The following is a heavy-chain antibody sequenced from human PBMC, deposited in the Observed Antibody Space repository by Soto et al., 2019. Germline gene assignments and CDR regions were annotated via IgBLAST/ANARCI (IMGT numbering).Heavy chain of an antibody. Sequence: EVQLVQSGGGLVQPGGSLRLSCAASGFTVSNNYLSWVRQAPGKGLQWVSLIYSDGGTDYAESVKGIFTISRDNSKNTLYLQMNSLKAEDTAIYYWATRMTTAPYWGQGTLVTVSS. J-gene: IGHJ4*02. CDR3: ATRMTTAPY. D-gene: IGHD4-17*01. CDR1: GFTVSNNY. V-gene: IGHV3-66*01. CDR2: IYSDGGT.